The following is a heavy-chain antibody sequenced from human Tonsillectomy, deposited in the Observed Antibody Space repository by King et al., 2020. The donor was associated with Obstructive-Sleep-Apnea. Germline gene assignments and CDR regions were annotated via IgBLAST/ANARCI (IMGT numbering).Heavy chain of an antibody. CDR3: AKGDYYGSGSYSNAFDI. CDR1: GFTFDDYA. CDR2: ISWNSGSI. D-gene: IGHD3-10*01. J-gene: IGHJ3*02. Sequence: QLVQSGGGLVQPGRSLRLSCAASGFTFDDYAMHWVRQAPGKGLEWVSGISWNSGSIGYADSVKGRFTISRDNAKNSLYLQMNSLRAEDTALYYCAKGDYYGSGSYSNAFDIGGKGTMVTVSS. V-gene: IGHV3-9*01.